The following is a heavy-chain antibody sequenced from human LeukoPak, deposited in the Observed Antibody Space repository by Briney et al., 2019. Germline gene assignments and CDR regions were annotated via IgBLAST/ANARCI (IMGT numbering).Heavy chain of an antibody. J-gene: IGHJ3*02. D-gene: IGHD3-10*01. CDR1: ALTFSSIG. CDR3: AKARVVRGVIYFDAFDI. V-gene: IGHV3-23*01. Sequence: GGTLTLSCPASALTFSSIGMSWVRQAPGKGLEWVSAIISSGGSTYYADSVKGRFTISRDNSKNTLYLQMNSLRAEDTAVYYCAKARVVRGVIYFDAFDIWGQGTMVTVSS. CDR2: IISSGGST.